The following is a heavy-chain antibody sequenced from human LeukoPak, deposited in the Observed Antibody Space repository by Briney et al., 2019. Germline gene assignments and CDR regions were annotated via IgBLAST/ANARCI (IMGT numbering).Heavy chain of an antibody. Sequence: GGSLRLSCAASGFSISSYWMHWVRQVPGKGLVWVSRISPDGSTTGYADSVKGRFTASRDNARNTLYLQINSLRAEDSAVYYCTRDRTTITLFELWGQGTLVTVSS. D-gene: IGHD4-11*01. J-gene: IGHJ4*02. CDR2: ISPDGSTT. CDR1: GFSISSYW. CDR3: TRDRTTITLFEL. V-gene: IGHV3-74*01.